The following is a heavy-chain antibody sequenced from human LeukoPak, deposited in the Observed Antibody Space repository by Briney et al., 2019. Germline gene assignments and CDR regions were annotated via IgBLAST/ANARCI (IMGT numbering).Heavy chain of an antibody. CDR3: AKDGIGSYYYDSSGYYYVSWFDP. CDR1: GFTFSSYA. Sequence: GGSLRLSCAASGFTFSSYAMGWVRQAPGKGLEWVSAISGSGGSTYYADSVKGRFTISRDNSKNTLYLQMNSLRAEDTAVYYCAKDGIGSYYYDSSGYYYVSWFDPWGQGTLVTVSS. D-gene: IGHD3-22*01. J-gene: IGHJ5*02. V-gene: IGHV3-23*01. CDR2: ISGSGGST.